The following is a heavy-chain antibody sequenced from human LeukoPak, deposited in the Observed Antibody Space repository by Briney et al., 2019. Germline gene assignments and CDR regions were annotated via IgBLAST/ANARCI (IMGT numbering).Heavy chain of an antibody. V-gene: IGHV1-2*02. CDR3: ATGRYYDSSVAHDASDI. J-gene: IGHJ3*02. D-gene: IGHD3-22*01. CDR1: GYTFSVYY. Sequence: AAVTVSFKGAGYTFSVYYMHWVRQAPGQGLEWVGWINPNSGGTNYAQKFQCTVPLTSPTSISTAYMELSRLRFDDTAVYYCATGRYYDSSVAHDASDIWGQGTMVTVSS. CDR2: INPNSGGT.